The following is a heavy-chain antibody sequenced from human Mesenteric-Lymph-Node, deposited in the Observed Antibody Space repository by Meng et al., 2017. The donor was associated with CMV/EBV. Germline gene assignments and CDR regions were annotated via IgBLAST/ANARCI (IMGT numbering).Heavy chain of an antibody. CDR1: GFSLSTRRVA. CDR3: ARAGGAFDN. Sequence: LTCPFSGFSLSTRRVAVGWLRQPPGKALEWLALLYWDDDKRYSPSLKSRLTLTKDTSRNQVVLTMTNMDPVETATYYCARAGGAFDNWGQGTLVTVSS. D-gene: IGHD3-10*01. J-gene: IGHJ4*02. V-gene: IGHV2-5*02. CDR2: LYWDDDK.